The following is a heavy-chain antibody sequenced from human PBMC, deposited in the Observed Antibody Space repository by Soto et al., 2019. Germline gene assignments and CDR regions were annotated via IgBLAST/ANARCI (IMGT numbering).Heavy chain of an antibody. J-gene: IGHJ6*02. CDR3: VAAGPLDYGMDV. Sequence: GPTLVNPTQTLTLTCTFSGFSLSTSGMRVSWIRQPPGKALEWLARIDWDDDKFYSTSLKTRLTISKDTSKNQVVLTMTNMDPVDTATYYCVAAGPLDYGMDVWGQGTTVTVS. CDR2: IDWDDDK. CDR1: GFSLSTSGMR. D-gene: IGHD6-13*01. V-gene: IGHV2-70*04.